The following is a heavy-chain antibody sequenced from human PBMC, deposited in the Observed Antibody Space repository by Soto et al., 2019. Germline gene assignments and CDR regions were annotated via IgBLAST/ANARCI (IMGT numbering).Heavy chain of an antibody. CDR1: GYT. Sequence: ASVKVSCKXSGYTLHWVRQAPGQGLEWMGIINPSGGSTSYAQKFQGRVTMTRDTSTSTVYMELSSLRSEDTAVYYCARGGPYSRWSYYFDSWGQGTQVTVSS. CDR3: ARGGPYSRWSYYFDS. D-gene: IGHD6-6*01. V-gene: IGHV1-46*01. CDR2: INPSGGST. J-gene: IGHJ4*02.